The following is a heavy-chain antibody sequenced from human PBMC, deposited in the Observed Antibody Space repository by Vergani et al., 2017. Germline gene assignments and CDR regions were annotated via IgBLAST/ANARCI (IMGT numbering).Heavy chain of an antibody. D-gene: IGHD6-19*01. J-gene: IGHJ5*02. V-gene: IGHV4-59*11. CDR3: ASDTHSGQRADR. Sequence: QVQLQESGPGLVKSSETLSLTCSVSFDSIRNLYCNWIRPPPGKGLEWIGSIHYSENTNYKPSLKTRVTISVDTSKNQFSLTLTSVTAADTAVYYCASDTHSGQRADRWGQGILVTVTS. CDR1: FDSIRNLY. CDR2: IHYSENT.